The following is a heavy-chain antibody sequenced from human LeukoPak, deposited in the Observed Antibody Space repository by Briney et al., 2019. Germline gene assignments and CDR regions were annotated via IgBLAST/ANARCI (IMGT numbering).Heavy chain of an antibody. CDR1: GFTFSSYA. D-gene: IGHD3-22*01. J-gene: IGHJ4*02. V-gene: IGHV3-23*01. Sequence: GSLRLSCAASGFTFSSYAMGWVRQAPGKGLEWVSSVMGGGITTYYADSMKGRFTISRDNSKDTLFLQINSLRAEDTATYYCAKASTRDSGYYFDSWGQGTLVTVSS. CDR3: AKASTRDSGYYFDS. CDR2: VMGGGITT.